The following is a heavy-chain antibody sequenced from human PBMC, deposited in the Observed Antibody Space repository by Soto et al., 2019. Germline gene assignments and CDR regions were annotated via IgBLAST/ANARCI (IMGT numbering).Heavy chain of an antibody. CDR2: IYYSGST. V-gene: IGHV4-59*08. D-gene: IGHD2-21*02. CDR1: GGSISSYY. Sequence: QVQLQESGPGLVKPSETLSLTCTVSGGSISSYYWSWIRQSPGKGLEWIGYIYYSGSTNYNPSLKSRVTISVDTSKTQFSLKLSSVTAADTAVYYCARMGLHYYFDYWGQGTLVTVSS. J-gene: IGHJ4*02. CDR3: ARMGLHYYFDY.